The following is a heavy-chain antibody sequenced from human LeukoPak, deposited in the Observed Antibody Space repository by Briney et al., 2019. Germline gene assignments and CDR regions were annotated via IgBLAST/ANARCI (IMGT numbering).Heavy chain of an antibody. Sequence: PSKTLSLTCTVSGGSISSYYWSWIRQPAGKGLEWIGRIYTSGSTNYNPSLKSRVTMSVDTSKNQFSLKLSSVTAADTAVYYCARSPVNYYDILTGYPFNWYFDLWGRGTLVTVSS. CDR3: ARSPVNYYDILTGYPFNWYFDL. CDR2: IYTSGST. D-gene: IGHD3-9*01. CDR1: GGSISSYY. J-gene: IGHJ2*01. V-gene: IGHV4-4*07.